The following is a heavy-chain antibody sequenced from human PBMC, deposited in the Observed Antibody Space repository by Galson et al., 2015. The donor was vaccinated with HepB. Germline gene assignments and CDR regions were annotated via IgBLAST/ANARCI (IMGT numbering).Heavy chain of an antibody. J-gene: IGHJ4*02. CDR3: ARGRGGAARGGVGRGGFDY. CDR1: GSTFDNYD. D-gene: IGHD3-10*01. CDR2: INNYDFKT. Sequence: SVKVSCKASGSTFDNYDITWVRQAPGQGLEWMGWINNYDFKTNYAQKFQGRVTMTTDTSTSTAYMTLRSLKSDDTAVYYCARGRGGAARGGVGRGGFDYWGQGTLVTVSS. V-gene: IGHV1-18*01.